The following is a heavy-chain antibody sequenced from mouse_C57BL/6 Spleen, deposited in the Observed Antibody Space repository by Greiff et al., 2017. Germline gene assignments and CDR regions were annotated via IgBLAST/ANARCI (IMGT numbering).Heavy chain of an antibody. J-gene: IGHJ1*03. CDR1: GYTFTSYW. CDR2: IHPNSGST. CDR3: ERYDGSSYYWYFDV. Sequence: VQLQQPGAELVKPGASVKLSCKASGYTFTSYWMHWVKPRPGQGLEWIGMIHPNSGSTNYNEKFKSKATLTVDKSSSTAYVQLSSLTSEDAAVYYCERYDGSSYYWYFDVWGTGTTVTVSS. D-gene: IGHD1-1*01. V-gene: IGHV1-64*01.